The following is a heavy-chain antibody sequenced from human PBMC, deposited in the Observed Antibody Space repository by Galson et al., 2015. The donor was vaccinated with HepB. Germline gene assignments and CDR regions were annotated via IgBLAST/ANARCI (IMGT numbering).Heavy chain of an antibody. J-gene: IGHJ3*02. Sequence: SLRLSCAASGFTFSTYTMSWVRQAPGKGLEWVSAIISAGNTYYIDSVKGRLTISRDNSKNTLYLQMNSLRAEDTAVYYCAKDRTGDDAFDIWGQGTVVTVSS. V-gene: IGHV3-23*01. CDR3: AKDRTGDDAFDI. CDR1: GFTFSTYT. D-gene: IGHD7-27*01. CDR2: IISAGNT.